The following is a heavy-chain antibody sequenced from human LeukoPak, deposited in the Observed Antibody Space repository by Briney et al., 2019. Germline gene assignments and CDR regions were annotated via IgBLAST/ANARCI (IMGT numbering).Heavy chain of an antibody. CDR2: ISSGRSVM. D-gene: IGHD5/OR15-5a*01. Sequence: GGSLRLSCAASGFTFSVYGMSWVRQAPGKGLEWVSHISSGRSVMNYADSVKGRFTISRDNGRNSVYLQMNSLRDEDTAVYYCAGGVYGYNAFDYWGQGTLVSVSS. J-gene: IGHJ4*02. V-gene: IGHV3-48*02. CDR1: GFTFSVYG. CDR3: AGGVYGYNAFDY.